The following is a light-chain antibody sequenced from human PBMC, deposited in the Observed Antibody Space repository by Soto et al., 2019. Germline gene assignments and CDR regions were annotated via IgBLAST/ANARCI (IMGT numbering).Light chain of an antibody. J-gene: IGKJ1*01. CDR1: QGISND. V-gene: IGKV1-6*01. CDR3: LKNYNYPWT. CDR2: AAS. Sequence: AIQMTQSPSSLSSSVGYRFTITCRASQGISNDLGWYQQKPGKAPKLLIYAASSLQSGVPSRFSGSGSGKDFTLTISSLQPEDFATYYCLKNYNYPWTFGQGTPVDIK.